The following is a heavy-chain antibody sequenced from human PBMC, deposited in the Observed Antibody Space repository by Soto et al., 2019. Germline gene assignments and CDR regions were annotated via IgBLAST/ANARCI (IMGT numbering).Heavy chain of an antibody. CDR3: ARERRDGYNGRYFDL. CDR2: ISSSSSTI. V-gene: IGHV3-48*02. D-gene: IGHD5-12*01. Sequence: EVQLVESGGGLVQPGGSLRLSCAASGFTFSSYSMNWVRQAPGKGLEWVSYISSSSSTIYYADSVKGRFTISRDNAKNSLYLQMNSLRDEDTAVYYCARERRDGYNGRYFDLWGRFTLVTVSS. CDR1: GFTFSSYS. J-gene: IGHJ2*01.